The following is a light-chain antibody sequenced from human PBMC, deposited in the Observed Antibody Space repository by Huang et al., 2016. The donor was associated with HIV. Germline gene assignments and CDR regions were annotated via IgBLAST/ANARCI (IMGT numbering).Light chain of an antibody. CDR3: QQYNNWPPLLT. J-gene: IGKJ4*01. CDR2: GAS. CDR1: QSINKH. Sequence: EIVLTQSQATLSLSPGERAALSCRATQSINKHVAWYQQKPGQSPRLLIYGASTGATGIPARFRCSGSGTEFTLTISSLQSEDFAVYYCQQYNNWPPLLTFGGGTKVEIK. V-gene: IGKV3-15*01.